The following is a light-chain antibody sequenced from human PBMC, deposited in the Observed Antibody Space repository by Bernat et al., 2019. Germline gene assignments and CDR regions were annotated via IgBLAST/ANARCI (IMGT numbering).Light chain of an antibody. Sequence: QSALTQPASVSGSPGQSITISCTGTSSDVGGYNYVSWYQQHPGKAPKLMIYDVNNRPSGVSNRFSGSKSGNTASLTISGLQAEDEADYYCSSYTISSTYVFGTGPEVTVL. CDR1: SSDVGGYNY. V-gene: IGLV2-14*03. J-gene: IGLJ1*01. CDR2: DVN. CDR3: SSYTISSTYV.